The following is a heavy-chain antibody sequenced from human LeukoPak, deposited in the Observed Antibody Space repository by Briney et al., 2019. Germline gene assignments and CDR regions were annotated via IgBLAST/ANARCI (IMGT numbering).Heavy chain of an antibody. J-gene: IGHJ4*02. D-gene: IGHD7-27*01. V-gene: IGHV3-23*01. CDR1: EFTFSSYA. Sequence: GGSLRLSCAASEFTFSSYAMSWVRQAPGKGLEWVSAISGSGGSTYYAGSVKGRFTISRDNSKNTLYLQMNSLRAEDTAVYYCAKDKNWAYFDYWGQGTLVTVSS. CDR3: AKDKNWAYFDY. CDR2: ISGSGGST.